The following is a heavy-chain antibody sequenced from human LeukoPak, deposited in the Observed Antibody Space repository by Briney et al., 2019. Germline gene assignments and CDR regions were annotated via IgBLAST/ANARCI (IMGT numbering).Heavy chain of an antibody. CDR1: GFTFGSYW. Sequence: GGSLRLSCAASGFTFGSYWMHWVRQAPGKGLVWVSGINSDGRSTSYADSVKGRFSISRDNAKNTLYLQMNSLRAEDTAVYYCARDNWIDYWGQGTLVTVSS. CDR2: INSDGRST. V-gene: IGHV3-74*01. CDR3: ARDNWIDY. J-gene: IGHJ4*02. D-gene: IGHD3-3*01.